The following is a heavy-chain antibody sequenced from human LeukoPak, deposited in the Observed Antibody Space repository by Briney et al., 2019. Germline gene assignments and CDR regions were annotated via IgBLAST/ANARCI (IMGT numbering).Heavy chain of an antibody. V-gene: IGHV3-21*01. J-gene: IGHJ4*02. D-gene: IGHD3-22*01. CDR3: ARALRITMIVVAY. Sequence: GGSLRLSCAASGFTFSTYSMNWVRQAPGKGLEWVSSISSGSSYIYYADSVKGRFTISRDNAKNSLYLQMNSLRAEDTAVYYCARALRITMIVVAYWGQGTLVTVSS. CDR2: ISSGSSYI. CDR1: GFTFSTYS.